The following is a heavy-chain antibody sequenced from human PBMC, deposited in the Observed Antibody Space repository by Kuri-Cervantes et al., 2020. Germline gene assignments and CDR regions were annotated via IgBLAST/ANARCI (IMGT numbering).Heavy chain of an antibody. CDR2: INHSGST. CDR3: ARHVLRYFHTDY. CDR1: GGSFSGYY. D-gene: IGHD3-9*01. J-gene: IGHJ4*02. V-gene: IGHV4-34*01. Sequence: SETLSLTCAVYGGSFSGYYWSWIRQPPGKGLEWIGEINHSGSTNYNPSLKSRVTISVDTSKNQFSLKLSSVTAADTAVYYCARHVLRYFHTDYWGQGTLVTVSS.